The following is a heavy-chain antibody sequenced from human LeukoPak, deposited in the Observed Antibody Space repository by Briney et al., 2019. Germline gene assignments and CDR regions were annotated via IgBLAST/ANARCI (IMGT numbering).Heavy chain of an antibody. V-gene: IGHV3-21*01. CDR1: GFTFSSYS. CDR2: ICSSSSYI. Sequence: PGGSLRLSCAASGFTFSSYSMKWGRPAPGEGLGWVSSICSSSSYIYYADSVKGRFTISRDNAKNSLYLQMNSLRAEDTAVYYCARALWYYYGSGKLNFDYWGQGTLVTVSS. J-gene: IGHJ4*02. D-gene: IGHD3-10*01. CDR3: ARALWYYYGSGKLNFDY.